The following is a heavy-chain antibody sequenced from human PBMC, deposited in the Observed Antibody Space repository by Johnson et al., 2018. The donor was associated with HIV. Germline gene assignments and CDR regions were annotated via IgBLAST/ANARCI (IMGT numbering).Heavy chain of an antibody. CDR3: AKDSPGWLVGAIGEDAFDI. V-gene: IGHV3-30*02. J-gene: IGHJ3*02. CDR2: IRYDGSNK. Sequence: VQLVESGGGLVQPGGSLRLSCAASGFTFSSYGMHWVRQAPGKGLEWVAFIRYDGSNKYYADSVKGRFTISRDNSKNTLYLQMNSLRAEDTAVYYCAKDSPGWLVGAIGEDAFDIWGQGTMVTVSS. D-gene: IGHD1-26*01. CDR1: GFTFSSYG.